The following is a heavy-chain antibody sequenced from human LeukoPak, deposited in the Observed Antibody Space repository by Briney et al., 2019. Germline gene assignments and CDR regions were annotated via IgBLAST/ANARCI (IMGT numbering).Heavy chain of an antibody. J-gene: IGHJ4*02. Sequence: GRSLRLSCAASGFTFSSYAMHWVRQAPGKGLEWVAVISYDGSNKYYADSVKGRFTISRDNSKNTLYLQMNSLRAEDTAVYYCAKDSSSSGYYSYYFDYWGQGTLVTVSS. CDR3: AKDSSSSGYYSYYFDY. V-gene: IGHV3-30-3*01. D-gene: IGHD3-22*01. CDR1: GFTFSSYA. CDR2: ISYDGSNK.